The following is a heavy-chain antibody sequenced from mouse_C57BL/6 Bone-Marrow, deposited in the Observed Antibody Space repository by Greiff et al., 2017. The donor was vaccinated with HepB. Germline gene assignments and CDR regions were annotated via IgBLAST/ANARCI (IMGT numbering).Heavy chain of an antibody. CDR1: GFTFSDFY. Sequence: EVHLVESGGGLVQTGRSLRLSCATSGFTFSDFYMEWVRQAPGKGLEWIAASRNKANDDTTEYSAPVKGRFIVSRDTSQSILYLQMNALRAEDTAMYYCARDDAYWYFDFWGTGTTVTVSS. J-gene: IGHJ1*03. CDR3: ARDDAYWYFDF. CDR2: SRNKANDDTT. V-gene: IGHV7-1*01.